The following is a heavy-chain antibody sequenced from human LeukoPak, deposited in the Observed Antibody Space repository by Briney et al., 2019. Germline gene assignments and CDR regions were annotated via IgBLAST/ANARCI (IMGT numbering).Heavy chain of an antibody. V-gene: IGHV3-7*01. D-gene: IGHD3-10*01. CDR3: ARWIGGFDC. CDR2: IKQDGSEK. CDR1: GFTFRDYW. Sequence: GGYLRLSCAASGFTFRDYWMNRLRKTPGKGLEWVANIKQDGSEKYYLDYVEGRFTISRGNVKNSLYLQMNSLRAEDTAVYYCARWIGGFDCWSQGALVTVS. J-gene: IGHJ4*02.